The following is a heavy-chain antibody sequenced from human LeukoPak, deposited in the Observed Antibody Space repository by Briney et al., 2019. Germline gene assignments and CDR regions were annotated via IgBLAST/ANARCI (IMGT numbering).Heavy chain of an antibody. CDR1: GFTFSSYA. Sequence: GGSLRLSCAASGFTFSSYAMHWVRQAPGKGLEWVAVISYDGSNKYYADSVKGRFTISRDNSKNTLYLQMNSLRAEDTAVYYCARDQHYYGSGSYSSFDYWGQGTLVTVSS. J-gene: IGHJ4*02. D-gene: IGHD3-10*01. V-gene: IGHV3-30-3*01. CDR3: ARDQHYYGSGSYSSFDY. CDR2: ISYDGSNK.